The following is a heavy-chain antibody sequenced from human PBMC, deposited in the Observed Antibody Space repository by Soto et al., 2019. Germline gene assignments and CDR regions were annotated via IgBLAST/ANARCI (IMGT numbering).Heavy chain of an antibody. CDR3: ARTDIVVVPAAMPIFDP. Sequence: ASVKVSCKASGYTFTSYDINWVRQATGQGLEWMGWMNPNSGNTGYAQKFQGRVTMTRNTSISTAYMELSSLRSEDTAVYYCARTDIVVVPAAMPIFDPWGQGTLVTVSS. J-gene: IGHJ5*02. CDR2: MNPNSGNT. CDR1: GYTFTSYD. V-gene: IGHV1-8*01. D-gene: IGHD2-2*01.